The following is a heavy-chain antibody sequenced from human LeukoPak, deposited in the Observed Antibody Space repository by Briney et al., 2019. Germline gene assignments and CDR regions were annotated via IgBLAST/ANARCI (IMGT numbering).Heavy chain of an antibody. CDR3: ARSSYIVVVPAAVALDP. V-gene: IGHV1-46*01. Sequence: ASVKVSCKASGYTFTSYYMHWVRQAPGQGLEWMGIINPSGGSTSYAQKLQGRVTMTTDTSTSTAYMELRSLRSDDTAVYYCARSSYIVVVPAAVALDPWGQGTLVTVSS. CDR1: GYTFTSYY. D-gene: IGHD2-2*01. CDR2: INPSGGST. J-gene: IGHJ5*02.